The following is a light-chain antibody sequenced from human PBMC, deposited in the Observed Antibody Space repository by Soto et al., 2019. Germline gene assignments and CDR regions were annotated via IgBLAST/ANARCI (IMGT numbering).Light chain of an antibody. J-gene: IGLJ2*01. CDR3: EAWDDSLSVV. Sequence: QPVLTQPPSASGTPGQRVTISCSGSSSNIGSNTVNWYQQLPGTAPKLLIYSNNQRPSGVPDRFSGSKSGTSASLAISGLQSEDEADYYCEAWDDSLSVVFGGGTKLTVL. CDR2: SNN. V-gene: IGLV1-44*01. CDR1: SSNIGSNT.